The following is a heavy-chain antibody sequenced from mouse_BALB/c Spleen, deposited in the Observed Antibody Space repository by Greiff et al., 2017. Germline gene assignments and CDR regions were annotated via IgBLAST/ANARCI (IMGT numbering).Heavy chain of an antibody. V-gene: IGHV1S137*01. Sequence: QVQLQQSGAELVRPGVSVKISCKGSGYTFTDYAMHWVKQSHAKSLEWIGVISTYYGDASYNQKFKGKATMTVDKSSSTAYMELARLTSEDSAIYYCARFTTATLDYWGQGTTLTVSS. CDR1: GYTFTDYA. D-gene: IGHD1-2*01. CDR3: ARFTTATLDY. CDR2: ISTYYGDA. J-gene: IGHJ2*01.